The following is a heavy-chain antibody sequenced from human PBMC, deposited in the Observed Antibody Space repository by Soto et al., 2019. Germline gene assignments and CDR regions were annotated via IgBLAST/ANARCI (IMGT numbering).Heavy chain of an antibody. CDR3: TRDMSGGSCWLYLDAPSPPLAWGDY. CDR1: GFTFGDYA. D-gene: IGHD2-15*01. V-gene: IGHV3-49*05. CDR2: IRSKAYGGTT. Sequence: EVQLVESGGGLVKPGRSLRLSCTASGFTFGDYAMSWFRQAPGKGLEWVGFIRSKAYGGTTEYAASVKGRFTISRDDSKSIAYLQMNSLKTEDTAVYYCTRDMSGGSCWLYLDAPSPPLAWGDYWGQGTLVTVSS. J-gene: IGHJ4*02.